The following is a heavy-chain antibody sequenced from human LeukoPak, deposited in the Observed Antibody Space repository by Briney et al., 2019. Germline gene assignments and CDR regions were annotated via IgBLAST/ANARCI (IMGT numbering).Heavy chain of an antibody. CDR2: ISSRSSTI. CDR3: ARVLKLGYCSGGSCDGRYYYYYYMDV. Sequence: PGGSLRLSCAASEFTFISYSMNWVRQAPGKGLEWVSYISSRSSTIYYAGSVKGRFTISRDNAKNPLYLQMNSLRAEDTAVYYCARVLKLGYCSGGSCDGRYYYYYYMDVWGKGTTVTVSS. D-gene: IGHD2-15*01. CDR1: EFTFISYS. V-gene: IGHV3-48*01. J-gene: IGHJ6*03.